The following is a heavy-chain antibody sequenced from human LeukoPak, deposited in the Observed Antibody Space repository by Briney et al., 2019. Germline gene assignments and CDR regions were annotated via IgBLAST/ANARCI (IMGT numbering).Heavy chain of an antibody. D-gene: IGHD4-17*01. J-gene: IGHJ4*02. CDR2: IYSGGST. CDR1: GFTFSSYS. CDR3: ASSWMDGEIDY. V-gene: IGHV3-53*01. Sequence: GGSLRLSCAASGFTFSSYSMNWVRQAPGKGLEWVSVIYSGGSTYYADSVKGRFTISRDNSKNTLYLQMNSLRAEDTAVYYCASSWMDGEIDYWGQGTLVTVSS.